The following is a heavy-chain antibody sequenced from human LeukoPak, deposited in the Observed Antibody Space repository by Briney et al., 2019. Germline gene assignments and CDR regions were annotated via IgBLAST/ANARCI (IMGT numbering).Heavy chain of an antibody. J-gene: IGHJ6*03. V-gene: IGHV4-34*01. Sequence: PSETLSLTCAVYGGSFSGYYWSWIRQPPGKGLEWIGEINHSGSTNYNPSLKSRATISVDTSKNQFSLKLSSVTAADTAVYYCARAISYYYYMDVWGKGTTVTVSS. CDR1: GGSFSGYY. D-gene: IGHD2-2*01. CDR3: ARAISYYYYMDV. CDR2: INHSGST.